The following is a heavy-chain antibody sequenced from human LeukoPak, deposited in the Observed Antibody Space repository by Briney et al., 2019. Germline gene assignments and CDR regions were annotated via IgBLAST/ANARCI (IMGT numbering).Heavy chain of an antibody. CDR2: LSGSGGST. D-gene: IGHD5-12*01. Sequence: PGGPLRLSCAASGFTFSSFAMSCVPQAPGRGLEWVSALSGSGGSTHYPDSVKGRFTISRDNSKHTLYLQMNSLRAEDTALYYCVKGAYDYIGMGYFDYWGQGTLVTVSS. CDR1: GFTFSSFA. CDR3: VKGAYDYIGMGYFDY. V-gene: IGHV3-23*01. J-gene: IGHJ4*02.